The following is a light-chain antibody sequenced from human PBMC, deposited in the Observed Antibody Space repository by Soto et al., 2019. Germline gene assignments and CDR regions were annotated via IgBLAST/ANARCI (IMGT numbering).Light chain of an antibody. CDR1: QNINSW. CDR2: EAS. V-gene: IGKV1-5*03. CDR3: QQYNVYSWT. Sequence: IHMTQSPSTLSSSVGDRSTITCRASQNINSWLAWYQQKPGKAPKLLIYEASSLEKGVPARFGGSGSGTEFTLTISSLQPDDFATYYCQQYNVYSWTFGQGPKVDIK. J-gene: IGKJ1*01.